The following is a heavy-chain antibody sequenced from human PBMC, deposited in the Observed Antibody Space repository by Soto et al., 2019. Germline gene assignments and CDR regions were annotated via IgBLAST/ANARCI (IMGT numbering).Heavy chain of an antibody. J-gene: IGHJ4*02. CDR3: ARAPGREQGFDY. V-gene: IGHV3-21*01. CDR2: ISSSSSYI. D-gene: IGHD1-26*01. CDR1: GFTFSSYS. Sequence: PGGSLRLSCAASGFTFSSYSMNWVRQAPGKGLEWVSSISSSSSYIYYADSVKGRFTISRDNAKNSLYLQMNSLRAEDTAVYYCARAPGREQGFDYWGQGTLVTVSS.